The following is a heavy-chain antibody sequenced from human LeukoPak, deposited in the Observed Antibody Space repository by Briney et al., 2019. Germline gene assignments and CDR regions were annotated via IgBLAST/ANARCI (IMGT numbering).Heavy chain of an antibody. Sequence: SETLSLTCTVSGGSISSYYWSWIRQPPGKGLEWIGYIYYSGSTNYNPSLKSRVTISVDTSKNQFSLKLSSVTAADTAVYYCARHGVGDSSGYYYDYFDYWGQGTLVTVSS. V-gene: IGHV4-59*08. J-gene: IGHJ4*02. CDR2: IYYSGST. CDR1: GGSISSYY. D-gene: IGHD3-22*01. CDR3: ARHGVGDSSGYYYDYFDY.